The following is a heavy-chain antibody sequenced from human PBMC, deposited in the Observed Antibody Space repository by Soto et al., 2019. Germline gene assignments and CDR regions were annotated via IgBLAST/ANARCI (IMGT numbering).Heavy chain of an antibody. J-gene: IGHJ4*02. Sequence: QVQLVQSGAEVKKPEASVKVSCKASGYTFTNYGFSWVRQAPGQGLEWMGWISAYNGNTNYAPKLQGRVTLTTDTDTSTAYMELRSLRSNDTAVYYCARDRQYYYDSSAYPGFDSWGQGTLVTVSS. CDR1: GYTFTNYG. D-gene: IGHD3-22*01. V-gene: IGHV1-18*01. CDR3: ARDRQYYYDSSAYPGFDS. CDR2: ISAYNGNT.